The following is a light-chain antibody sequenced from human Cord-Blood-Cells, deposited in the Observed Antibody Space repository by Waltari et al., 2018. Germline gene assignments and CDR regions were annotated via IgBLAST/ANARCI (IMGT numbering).Light chain of an antibody. CDR3: QQRSNWPLT. Sequence: EIVLTQSPATLSLSPGDRATPSCRASQSVSSYFAWYQQKPGQAPRLLIYDASNRATGIPARFSGSGSGTDFTLTISSLEPEDFAVYYCQQRSNWPLTFGGGTKVEIK. CDR2: DAS. J-gene: IGKJ4*01. V-gene: IGKV3-11*01. CDR1: QSVSSY.